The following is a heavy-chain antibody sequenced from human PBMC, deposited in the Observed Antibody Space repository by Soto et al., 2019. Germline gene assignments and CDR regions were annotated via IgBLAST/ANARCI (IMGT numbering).Heavy chain of an antibody. CDR2: INHSGSA. CDR3: ARASGSGTYYPYFDY. D-gene: IGHD3-10*01. V-gene: IGHV4-34*01. J-gene: IGHJ4*02. CDR1: GGFFSGYY. Sequence: QVQLQQWGAGLLKPSETLSLTCAVYGGFFSGYYWSWIRQPPGKGLEWIGEINHSGSANYNPSLKSRVTVSVDTSKNQFSLKLTSVTAADTAVYYCARASGSGTYYPYFDYWGQGTLVTVSS.